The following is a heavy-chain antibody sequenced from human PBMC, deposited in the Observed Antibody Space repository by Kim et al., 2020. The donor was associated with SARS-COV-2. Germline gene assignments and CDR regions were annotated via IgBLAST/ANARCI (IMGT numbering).Heavy chain of an antibody. CDR3: ARAYEDRIQLWEGYFDY. D-gene: IGHD5-18*01. CDR2: IKQDGSEK. V-gene: IGHV3-7*03. CDR1: GFTFSSYW. Sequence: GGSLRLSCAASGFTFSSYWMSWVRQAPGKGLEWVANIKQDGSEKYYVDSVKGRFTISRDNAKNSLYLQMNSLRAEDTAVYYCARAYEDRIQLWEGYFDYWGQGTLVTVSS. J-gene: IGHJ4*02.